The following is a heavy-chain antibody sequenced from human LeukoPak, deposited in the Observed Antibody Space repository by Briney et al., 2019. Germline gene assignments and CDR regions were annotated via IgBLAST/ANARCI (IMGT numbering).Heavy chain of an antibody. J-gene: IGHJ4*02. Sequence: SETLSLTCAVYGGSFSGYDWSWIRQPPGKGLEGIGEINHSGSTNYNPSHKGRVTISVDTSKNQFSPKQSSMTAADTAVYYCARRRGGASAYYYDSSGRYYFDYWGQGTLVTVSS. CDR3: ARRRGGASAYYYDSSGRYYFDY. CDR2: INHSGST. CDR1: GGSFSGYD. D-gene: IGHD3-22*01. V-gene: IGHV4-34*01.